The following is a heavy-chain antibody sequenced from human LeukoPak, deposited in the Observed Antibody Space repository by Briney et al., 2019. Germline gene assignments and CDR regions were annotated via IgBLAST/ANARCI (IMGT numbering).Heavy chain of an antibody. D-gene: IGHD2-21*01. CDR3: AIVGGDSP. CDR1: GFPFSSYS. V-gene: IGHV3-21*01. CDR2: ISSSSSYI. J-gene: IGHJ3*01. Sequence: KPGGSLRLSCAASGFPFSSYSMNWVRQASGKGLEWVSSISSSSSYIYYADSVKGRFTISRGNAKNSLYLQMNSLRAEDTAVYYCAIVGGDSPWGQGTMVTVSS.